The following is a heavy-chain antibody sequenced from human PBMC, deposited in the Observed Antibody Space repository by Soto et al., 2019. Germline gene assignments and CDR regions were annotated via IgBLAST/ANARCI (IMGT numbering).Heavy chain of an antibody. J-gene: IGHJ6*02. CDR1: GGTFSSYA. V-gene: IGHV1-69*13. Sequence: GASVKVSCKASGGTFSSYAISWVRQAPGQGLEWMGGIIPIFGTANYAQKFQGRVTITADESTSTAYMELSSLRSEDTAVYYCARALRRTYYYYYGMDVWGQGTTVTVPS. CDR2: IIPIFGTA. CDR3: ARALRRTYYYYYGMDV.